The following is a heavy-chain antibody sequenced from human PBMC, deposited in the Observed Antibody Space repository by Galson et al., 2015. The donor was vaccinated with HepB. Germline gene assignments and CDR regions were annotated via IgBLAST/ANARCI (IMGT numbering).Heavy chain of an antibody. Sequence: VKVSCKVSGYTFTDYYMHWVQQAPGKGLEWMGLVDPEDGETIYAEKFQGRVTITADTSTDTAYMELSSLRSEDTAVYYCATDYAVGAPRPFDYWGQGTLVTVSS. V-gene: IGHV1-69-2*01. J-gene: IGHJ4*02. CDR3: ATDYAVGAPRPFDY. D-gene: IGHD1-26*01. CDR2: VDPEDGET. CDR1: GYTFTDYY.